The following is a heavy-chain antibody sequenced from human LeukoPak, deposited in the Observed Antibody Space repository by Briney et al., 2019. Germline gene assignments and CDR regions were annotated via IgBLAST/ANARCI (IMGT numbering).Heavy chain of an antibody. J-gene: IGHJ5*02. V-gene: IGHV3-13*01. Sequence: TGGSLRLSCAASGFTFSSYDMHWVRQATGKGMEWVSAIGTAGDTYYPGSVKGRFTISRENAKTSLRLQMNSLRAGDTAVYYCARERRGWFDPWGQGTLVTVSS. CDR2: IGTAGDT. CDR1: GFTFSSYD. CDR3: ARERRGWFDP.